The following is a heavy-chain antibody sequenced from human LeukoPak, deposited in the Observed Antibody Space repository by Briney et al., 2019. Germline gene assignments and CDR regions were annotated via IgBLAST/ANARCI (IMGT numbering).Heavy chain of an antibody. J-gene: IGHJ5*02. CDR1: GLTFTNAW. D-gene: IGHD3-10*01. V-gene: IGHV3-15*07. CDR2: IKSKTEGGTT. Sequence: PGGSLRLSCAASGLTFTNAWMNWVRQAPGKGLEWVGRIKSKTEGGTTDYAAPVKGRFSISRDDSKTTLYLQMNSLKTEDTAVYYCTTGDGSISLGFDPWGQGTLVIVSS. CDR3: TTGDGSISLGFDP.